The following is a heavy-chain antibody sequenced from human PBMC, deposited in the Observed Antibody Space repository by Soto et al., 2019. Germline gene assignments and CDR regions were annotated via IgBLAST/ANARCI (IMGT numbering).Heavy chain of an antibody. CDR1: GFTFSSYA. V-gene: IGHV3-23*01. D-gene: IGHD1-26*01. J-gene: IGHJ3*02. CDR2: ISGSGGST. Sequence: PGGSLRLSCAASGFTFSSYAMSWVRQAPGKGLEWVSAISGSGGSTYYADSVKGRFTISRDNSKNTLYLQMNSLRAEDTAVYYCAKWGSGSYHRWKGFDIWGQGTMVTVSS. CDR3: AKWGSGSYHRWKGFDI.